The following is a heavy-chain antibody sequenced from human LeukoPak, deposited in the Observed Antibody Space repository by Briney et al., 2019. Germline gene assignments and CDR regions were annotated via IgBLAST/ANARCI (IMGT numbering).Heavy chain of an antibody. D-gene: IGHD3-22*01. V-gene: IGHV1-24*01. CDR3: ATSSNNYDAAFDI. CDR2: FDPEDGET. CDR1: GYTLTELS. Sequence: ASVKVSCKVSGYTLTELSMHWVRQAPGKGLEWMGGFDPEDGETIYAQKFQGRVTMTEDTSTDTAYMELSSLRSEVTAVYYCATSSNNYDAAFDIWGQGTMVTVSS. J-gene: IGHJ3*02.